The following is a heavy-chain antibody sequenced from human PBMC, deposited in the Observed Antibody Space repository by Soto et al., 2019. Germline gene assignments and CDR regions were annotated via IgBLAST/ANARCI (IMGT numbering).Heavy chain of an antibody. CDR2: ISSSSSYT. CDR1: GFTFSDYY. V-gene: IGHV3-11*03. J-gene: IGHJ6*02. CDR3: ARYHGVYYYYNGMDV. Sequence: SLRLSCAASGFTFSDYYMSWIRQAPGKGLEWVSYISSSSSYTNYADSVKGRFTISRDNAKNSLYLQMNSLRAEDTAVYYCARYHGVYYYYNGMDVCCQGAAVTVS. D-gene: IGHD2-8*01.